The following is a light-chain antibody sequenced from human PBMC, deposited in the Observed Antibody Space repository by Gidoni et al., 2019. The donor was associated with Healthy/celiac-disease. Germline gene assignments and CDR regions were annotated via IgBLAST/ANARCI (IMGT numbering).Light chain of an antibody. CDR1: QSVSSY. J-gene: IGKJ3*01. V-gene: IGKV3-11*01. CDR3: QQRSNSLT. Sequence: DIVLTQSPATLSLSPGERATLSCRSSQSVSSYLAWYQQKPGQAPRLLIYDASNRATGIPARFSGSGSGTDFTLTISSLEPEDFAVYYWQQRSNSLTFGAGTKVDIK. CDR2: DAS.